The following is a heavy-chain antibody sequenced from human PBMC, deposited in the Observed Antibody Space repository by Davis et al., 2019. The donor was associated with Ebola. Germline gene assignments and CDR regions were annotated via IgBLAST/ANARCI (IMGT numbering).Heavy chain of an antibody. CDR1: GYTFTSYG. J-gene: IGHJ6*02. CDR2: ISAYNGNT. V-gene: IGHV1-18*01. D-gene: IGHD3-3*01. Sequence: ASVKVSCKASGYTFTSYGISWVRQAPGQGLEWMGWISAYNGNTNYAQKLQGRVTMTTDTSTSTAYMELRSLRSDDTAVYYCAIFGVVTDYYYYGMDVWGQGTTATVSS. CDR3: AIFGVVTDYYYYGMDV.